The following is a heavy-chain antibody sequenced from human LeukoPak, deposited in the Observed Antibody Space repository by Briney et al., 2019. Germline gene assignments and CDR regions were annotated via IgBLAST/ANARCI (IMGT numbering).Heavy chain of an antibody. D-gene: IGHD6-13*01. Sequence: PSETLSLTCTVSGYSISSGYYWSWIRQPPGKGLEWIGYIYYSGSTNYNPSLKSRVTISVDTSKNQFSLKLSSVTAADTAVYYCARVPGIAAAGTGPRDYYYYYYMDVWGKGTTVTVSS. J-gene: IGHJ6*03. CDR1: GYSISSGYY. V-gene: IGHV4-61*01. CDR2: IYYSGST. CDR3: ARVPGIAAAGTGPRDYYYYYYMDV.